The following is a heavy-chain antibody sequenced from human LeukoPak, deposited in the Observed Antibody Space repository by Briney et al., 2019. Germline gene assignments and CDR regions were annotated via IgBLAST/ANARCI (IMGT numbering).Heavy chain of an antibody. CDR3: ARLVVPAARAYYYYYYMDV. D-gene: IGHD2-2*01. J-gene: IGHJ6*03. CDR2: IYYSGST. Sequence: SETLSLTCTASGGSISSYYWSWIRQPPGKGLEWIGYIYYSGSTNYNPSLKSRVTISVDTSKNQFSLKLSSVTAADTAVYYCARLVVPAARAYYYYYYMDVWGKGTTVTVSS. CDR1: GGSISSYY. V-gene: IGHV4-59*08.